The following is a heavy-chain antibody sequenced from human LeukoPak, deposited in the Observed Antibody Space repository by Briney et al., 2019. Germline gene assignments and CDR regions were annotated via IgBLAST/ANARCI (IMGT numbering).Heavy chain of an antibody. V-gene: IGHV1-2*02. CDR2: INPNSGGT. CDR3: ARDNSPDYYFDY. D-gene: IGHD2-21*01. CDR1: GYTFTGYY. Sequence: ASVKVSCKASGYTFTGYYMHWVRQSPGQGLEWMGWINPNSGGTNYAQKFQGRVTMTRDTCISTAYMELSRLRSDDTAVYYCARDNSPDYYFDYWGQGTLVTVSS. J-gene: IGHJ4*02.